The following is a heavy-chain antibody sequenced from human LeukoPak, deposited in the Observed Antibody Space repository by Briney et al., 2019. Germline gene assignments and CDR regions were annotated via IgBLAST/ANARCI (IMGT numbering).Heavy chain of an antibody. CDR1: GGSFSGYY. D-gene: IGHD2-21*02. CDR2: INHSGST. CDR3: ARGRGVTVPRYFDL. V-gene: IGHV4-34*01. Sequence: PSETLSLTCAVYGGSFSGYYWSWIRQPPGKGLEWIGEINHSGSTNYNPSLKSRVTISVDTSKNQFSLKLSSVTAADTAVYYCARGRGVTVPRYFDLWGRGTLVTVSS. J-gene: IGHJ2*01.